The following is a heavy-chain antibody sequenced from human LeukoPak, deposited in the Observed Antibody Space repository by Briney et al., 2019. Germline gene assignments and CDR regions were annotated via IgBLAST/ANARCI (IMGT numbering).Heavy chain of an antibody. V-gene: IGHV3-21*01. Sequence: GGSLRLSCAASGFTFSSYSMNWVRQAPGKGLEWVSSISSSSSYIYYADSVKGRFTISRDNAKNSLYLQMNSLRAEDTAVYYCARHIVVVPAAMSPWGQGTLVTVSS. CDR2: ISSSSSYI. J-gene: IGHJ5*02. CDR1: GFTFSSYS. D-gene: IGHD2-2*01. CDR3: ARHIVVVPAAMSP.